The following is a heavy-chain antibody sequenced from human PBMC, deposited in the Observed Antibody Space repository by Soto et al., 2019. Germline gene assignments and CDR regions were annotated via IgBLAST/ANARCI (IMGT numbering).Heavy chain of an antibody. V-gene: IGHV3-53*01. CDR2: IYNDGKT. D-gene: IGHD3-10*01. Sequence: GGSLRLSCAASGLPVSTNSMSWVRQATGKGLEWVSVIYNDGKTYYADSVKGRFTISRDASKNTLHLQMDSLRDEDTAVYYCVRPLPSGQNYGMDVWGQGTTVTVSS. CDR3: VRPLPSGQNYGMDV. J-gene: IGHJ6*02. CDR1: GLPVSTNS.